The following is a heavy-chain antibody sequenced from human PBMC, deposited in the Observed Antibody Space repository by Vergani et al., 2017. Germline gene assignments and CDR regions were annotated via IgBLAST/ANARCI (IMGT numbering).Heavy chain of an antibody. CDR3: ASYYDYVWGSYPKDAFDI. Sequence: EVQLVESGGGLVQPGGSLRLSCAASGFTFSSYWMNWVRQAPGKGLEWVSYINSGSSTIYYADSVKGRFTISRDNARKSLYLQMNSLRAEDTAVYYCASYYDYVWGSYPKDAFDIWGQGTMVTVSS. CDR2: INSGSSTI. D-gene: IGHD3-16*02. CDR1: GFTFSSYW. J-gene: IGHJ3*02. V-gene: IGHV3-48*01.